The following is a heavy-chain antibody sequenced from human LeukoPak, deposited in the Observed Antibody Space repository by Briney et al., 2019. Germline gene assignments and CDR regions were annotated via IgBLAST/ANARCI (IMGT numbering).Heavy chain of an antibody. CDR3: ARSVVPAARGYFDL. CDR1: GFTFSNYA. J-gene: IGHJ2*01. D-gene: IGHD2-2*01. V-gene: IGHV3-53*01. CDR2: IYSGGST. Sequence: GGSLRLSCAASGFTFSNYAMSWVRQAPGKGLEWVSVIYSGGSTYYADSVKGRFTISRDNSKNTLYLQMNSLRAEDTAVYYCARSVVPAARGYFDLWGRGTLVTVSS.